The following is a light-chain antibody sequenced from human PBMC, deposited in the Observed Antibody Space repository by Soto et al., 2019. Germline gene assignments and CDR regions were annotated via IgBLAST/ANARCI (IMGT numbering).Light chain of an antibody. CDR2: DAS. Sequence: DIQMTQSPSSLSASVGDRVTITCQASQDISNYLNWYQQKPGKAPKLLIYDASNLETGVPSRFSGSGSGTDFTFTISSLQPEDNATYYCQQFDTLMTFGQGTRLEIK. J-gene: IGKJ5*01. V-gene: IGKV1-33*01. CDR3: QQFDTLMT. CDR1: QDISNY.